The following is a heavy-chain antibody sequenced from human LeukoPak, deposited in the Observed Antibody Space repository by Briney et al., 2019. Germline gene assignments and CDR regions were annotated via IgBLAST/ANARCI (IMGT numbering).Heavy chain of an antibody. Sequence: PGGSLRLSCAASGFTFSSYSMNWVRQAPGKGLEWVSSISSSSSYIYYADSVKGRFTISRDNAKNSLYLQMNSLRAEDTAVYYCAREVHYDSSGYHAFDIWGQGTMVTVSS. J-gene: IGHJ3*02. V-gene: IGHV3-21*01. D-gene: IGHD3-22*01. CDR1: GFTFSSYS. CDR3: AREVHYDSSGYHAFDI. CDR2: ISSSSSYI.